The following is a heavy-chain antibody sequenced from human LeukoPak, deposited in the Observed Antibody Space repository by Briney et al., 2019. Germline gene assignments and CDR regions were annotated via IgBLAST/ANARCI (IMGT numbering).Heavy chain of an antibody. CDR3: ARAQGTVAIDY. V-gene: IGHV4-34*01. CDR1: GGSFSGYY. J-gene: IGHJ4*02. Sequence: PSETLSLTCAVYGGSFSGYYWSWIRQPPGKGLEWIGEINHSESTNYNPSLKSRVTMSVDTSKNQFSLKLSSMTAADTAVYYCARAQGTVAIDYWGQGTLVTVSS. D-gene: IGHD5-12*01. CDR2: INHSEST.